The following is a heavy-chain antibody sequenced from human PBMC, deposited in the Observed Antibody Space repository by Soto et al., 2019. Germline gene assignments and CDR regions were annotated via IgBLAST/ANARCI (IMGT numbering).Heavy chain of an antibody. CDR1: GFTFSTCA. D-gene: IGHD4-17*01. Sequence: GGSLRLSCAASGFTFSTCAMSWVRQAPGKGLEWVSSIGGSGGRTYQADSVKGRFTISRDDSKNTLYLQMNSLRAEDTAVYYCAKDPSYYGGNLRGSYFDYWGQGTLVTVSS. CDR3: AKDPSYYGGNLRGSYFDY. V-gene: IGHV3-23*01. CDR2: IGGSGGRT. J-gene: IGHJ4*02.